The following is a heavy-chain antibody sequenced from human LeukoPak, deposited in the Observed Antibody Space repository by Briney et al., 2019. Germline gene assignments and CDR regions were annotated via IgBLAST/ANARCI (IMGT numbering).Heavy chain of an antibody. J-gene: IGHJ6*02. CDR2: TRNKANSYTT. V-gene: IGHV3-72*01. CDR3: ARGYYDSSGYYYYYYGMDV. D-gene: IGHD3-22*01. Sequence: GGSLRLSCAASGFTFSDHYMDWVRQAPGKGLEWVGRTRNKANSYTTEYAASVKGRFTISRDDSKNSLYLQMNSLKTEDTAVYYCARGYYDSSGYYYYYYGMDVWGQGTTVTVSS. CDR1: GFTFSDHY.